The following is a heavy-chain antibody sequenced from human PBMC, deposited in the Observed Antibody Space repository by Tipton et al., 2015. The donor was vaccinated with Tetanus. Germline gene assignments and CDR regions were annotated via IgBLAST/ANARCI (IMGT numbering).Heavy chain of an antibody. CDR3: ARVMTCYGPMIPPLVM. V-gene: IGHV4-34*01. Sequence: TLSLTCALSFGSLDGYFWSWIRQPPGMGLEWIGEISHDGTATYMPSLKGRVTMSVDPAKNQVSLKLTSVTAADTAVYYCARVMTCYGPMIPPLVMWGQQALVAGSS. J-gene: IGHJ1*01. CDR1: FGSLDGYF. CDR2: ISHDGTA. D-gene: IGHD2-2*01.